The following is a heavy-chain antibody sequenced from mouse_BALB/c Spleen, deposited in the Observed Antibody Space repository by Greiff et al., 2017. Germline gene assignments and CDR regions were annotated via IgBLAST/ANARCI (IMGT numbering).Heavy chain of an antibody. Sequence: VQLKESGPELVKPGASVKISCKASGYTFTDYNMHWVKQSHGKSLEWIGYIYPYNGGTGYNQKFKSKATLTVDNSSSTAYMELRSLTSEDSAVYYCAREGVRWFAYWGQGTLVTVSA. D-gene: IGHD2-14*01. CDR2: IYPYNGGT. CDR3: AREGVRWFAY. CDR1: GYTFTDYN. V-gene: IGHV1S29*02. J-gene: IGHJ3*01.